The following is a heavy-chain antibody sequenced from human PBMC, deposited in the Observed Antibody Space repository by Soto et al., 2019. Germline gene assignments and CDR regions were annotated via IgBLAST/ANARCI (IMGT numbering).Heavy chain of an antibody. CDR2: ISGSGGRT. D-gene: IGHD3-16*02. Sequence: PGGSLRLSCAASGFSFTSYAMSWVRQAPGKGLEWVSGISGSGGRTYYADSVKGRFTISRDNSKSTLYLQMNSLRVEDTAVYYCAKDQGRIGSDRFDYWGQGTQVTVS. CDR1: GFSFTSYA. J-gene: IGHJ4*02. CDR3: AKDQGRIGSDRFDY. V-gene: IGHV3-23*01.